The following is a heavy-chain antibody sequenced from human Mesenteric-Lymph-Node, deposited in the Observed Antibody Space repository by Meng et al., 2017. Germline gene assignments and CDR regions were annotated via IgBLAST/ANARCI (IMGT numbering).Heavy chain of an antibody. D-gene: IGHD2-21*02. CDR2: MNPKSGGA. CDR1: GYSFTDYH. Sequence: QAGAKVKQPGAEVKVSCKGSGYSFTDYHIPWVRQAPGQGLEWMGWMNPKSGGANSGQRFQGWVTMTRDTSISTAYMELNRLKSDDTAIYYCVRAWDSGDSFDSFPNYWGQGTLVTVSS. J-gene: IGHJ4*02. V-gene: IGHV1-2*04. CDR3: VRAWDSGDSFDSFPNY.